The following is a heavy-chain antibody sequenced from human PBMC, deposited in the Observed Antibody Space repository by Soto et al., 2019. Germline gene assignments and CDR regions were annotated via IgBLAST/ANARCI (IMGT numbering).Heavy chain of an antibody. V-gene: IGHV1-8*01. CDR3: ARGHYDFWSGYPIWSPDYYYYMDV. Sequence: ASVKVSCKASGYTFTSYGINWVRQATGQGLEWMGWMNPNSGNTGYAQKFQGRVTMTRNTSISTAYMELSSLRSEDTAVYYCARGHYDFWSGYPIWSPDYYYYMDVWGKGTTVTVSS. J-gene: IGHJ6*03. D-gene: IGHD3-3*01. CDR2: MNPNSGNT. CDR1: GYTFTSYG.